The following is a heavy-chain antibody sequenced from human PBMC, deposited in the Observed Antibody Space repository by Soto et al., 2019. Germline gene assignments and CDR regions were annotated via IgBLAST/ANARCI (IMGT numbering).Heavy chain of an antibody. J-gene: IGHJ4*02. CDR1: GFTFSSYG. D-gene: IGHD6-19*01. CDR3: AKDRKYSSGWLGY. CDR2: ISYDGSNK. V-gene: IGHV3-30*18. Sequence: GGSLRLSCAASGFTFSSYGMHWVRQAPGKGLEWVAVISYDGSNKYYADSVKGRFTISRDNSKNTLYLQMNSLRAEDTAVYYCAKDRKYSSGWLGYWGQGTLVTVSS.